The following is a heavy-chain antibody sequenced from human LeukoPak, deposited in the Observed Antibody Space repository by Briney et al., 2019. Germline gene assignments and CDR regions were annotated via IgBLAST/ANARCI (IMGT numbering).Heavy chain of an antibody. V-gene: IGHV3-23*01. CDR3: ASPPQGYYYGMDV. CDR1: GFTFSSYA. J-gene: IGHJ6*02. CDR2: ISGSGGST. Sequence: GGSLRLSCAASGFTFSSYAMSWVRQAPGKGLEWVSAISGSGGSTYYADSVKGRFTISRDNSKNTLYLQMNSLRAEDTAAYYCASPPQGYYYGMDVWGQGTTVTVSS.